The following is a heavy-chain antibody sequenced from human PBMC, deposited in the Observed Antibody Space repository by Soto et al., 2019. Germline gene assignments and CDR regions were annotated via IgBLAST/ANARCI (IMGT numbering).Heavy chain of an antibody. CDR3: TTGSVEGY. CDR1: GFTISGAW. CDR2: IKTKTQGETT. Sequence: EVQLVESGGGLVKPGGSLRLSCAASGFTISGAWMNWVRQAPGKGLEWVGRIKTKTQGETTDYAAPVKGRFTISRDDSENTQALHMNSLKIEDTAVYYCTTGSVEGYWGQGTLVTVSS. V-gene: IGHV3-15*07. D-gene: IGHD1-26*01. J-gene: IGHJ4*02.